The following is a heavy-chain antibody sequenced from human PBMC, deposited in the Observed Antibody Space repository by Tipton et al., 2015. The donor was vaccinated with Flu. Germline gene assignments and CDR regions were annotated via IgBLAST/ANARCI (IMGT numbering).Heavy chain of an antibody. V-gene: IGHV4-38-2*02. CDR3: ARDYCSGGICYPDY. Sequence: TLSLTCTVSGYSISSGYYWGWIRQPPGKGLEWIGSIYRSGSTYYNPSLKSRVTISVDTSKNQFSLKLSSVTAADTAVYYCARDYCSGGICYPDYWGQGTLVTVSS. D-gene: IGHD2-15*01. J-gene: IGHJ4*02. CDR2: IYRSGST. CDR1: GYSISSGYY.